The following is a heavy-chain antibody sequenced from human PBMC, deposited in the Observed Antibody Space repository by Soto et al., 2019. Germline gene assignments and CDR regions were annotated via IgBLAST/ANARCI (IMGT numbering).Heavy chain of an antibody. CDR2: ISTYNGNT. CDR3: ARDRFVVGAKAYFDY. CDR1: GYSFSSYG. Sequence: QVHLVQSGGEVKKPGASVKVSCKASGYSFSSYGVNWVRQAPGQGLEWMGWISTYNGNTNYAQQLQGSVTLTTDTSTNTAYMELRSLRSDDTAVYYCARDRFVVGAKAYFDYWGQGTLVTVSS. V-gene: IGHV1-18*01. D-gene: IGHD1-26*01. J-gene: IGHJ4*02.